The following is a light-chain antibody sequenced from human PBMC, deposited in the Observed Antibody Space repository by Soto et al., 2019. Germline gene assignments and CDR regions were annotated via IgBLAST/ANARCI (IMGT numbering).Light chain of an antibody. Sequence: DIQMTQSPSSLSASVGDRVTITCRASQGINHYLACFQQNPGKVPKLLIYATSTLQSGVPSRFSGSGFGTDFTLTISSLEPEDFAVYFCQQRSNWPLTFGQGWRLDI. J-gene: IGKJ5*01. CDR1: QGINHY. CDR3: QQRSNWPLT. V-gene: IGKV1-27*01. CDR2: ATS.